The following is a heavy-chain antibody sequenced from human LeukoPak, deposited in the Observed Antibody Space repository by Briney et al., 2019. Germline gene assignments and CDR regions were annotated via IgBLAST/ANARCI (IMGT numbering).Heavy chain of an antibody. CDR2: IGTAGDI. CDR1: GFTFSNYD. CDR3: ARDLGYGSGSYYSPPYY. Sequence: TGGSLGLSCAASGFTFSNYDMHWVRQATGKGLEWVSGIGTAGDIYYPGSAKGRFTISRDNSKNTLYLQMNSLRAEDTAVYYCARDLGYGSGSYYSPPYYWGQGTLVTVSS. V-gene: IGHV3-13*01. D-gene: IGHD3-10*01. J-gene: IGHJ4*02.